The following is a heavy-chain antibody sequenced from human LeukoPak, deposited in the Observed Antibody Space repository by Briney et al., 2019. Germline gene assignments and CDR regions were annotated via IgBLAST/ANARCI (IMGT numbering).Heavy chain of an antibody. Sequence: ASVKVSCKASGYTFSDFYIHWVRQAPGQGLEYVGWITPKSGDTNSPQRFQGRVTMTRDASISTAYMELSSLRSDDTAVYFCARVRLADERAWAYWGQGTLVTVSS. J-gene: IGHJ4*02. CDR1: GYTFSDFY. D-gene: IGHD3-3*02. CDR3: ARVRLADERAWAY. V-gene: IGHV1-2*02. CDR2: ITPKSGDT.